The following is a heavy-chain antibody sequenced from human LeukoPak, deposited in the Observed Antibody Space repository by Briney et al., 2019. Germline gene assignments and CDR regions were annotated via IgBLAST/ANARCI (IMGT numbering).Heavy chain of an antibody. CDR1: GGSISSRDYF. CDR3: ARGGGIFTYYYYMDV. D-gene: IGHD2-15*01. V-gene: IGHV4-39*07. J-gene: IGHJ6*03. Sequence: SETLSLTCTVSGGSISSRDYFWGWVRQPPGKGLEWIGNIYYSGSTYSDPSLKSRVTISLDTSKNQFSLKLTSVTAADTAIYYCARGGGIFTYYYYMDVWGKGTTVTISS. CDR2: IYYSGST.